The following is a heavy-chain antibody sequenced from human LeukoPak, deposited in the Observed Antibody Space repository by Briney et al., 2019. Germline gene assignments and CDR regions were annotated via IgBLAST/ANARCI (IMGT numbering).Heavy chain of an antibody. V-gene: IGHV4-34*01. Sequence: PSETLSLTCAVYGWSFSGYYWSWIRQPPGKGLEWIGEINHSGSTNYNPSLKSRVTISVDTSKNQFSLKLSSVIAADTAVYYCARPVVADAFDIWGQGTMVTVSS. CDR2: INHSGST. CDR3: ARPVVADAFDI. J-gene: IGHJ3*02. D-gene: IGHD2-15*01. CDR1: GWSFSGYY.